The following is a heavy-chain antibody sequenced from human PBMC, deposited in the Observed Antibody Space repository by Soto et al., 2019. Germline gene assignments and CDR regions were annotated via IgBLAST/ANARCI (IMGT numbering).Heavy chain of an antibody. CDR3: ARQAARPFFYYYYGMEV. J-gene: IGHJ6*02. V-gene: IGHV4-34*01. D-gene: IGHD6-6*01. Sequence: SETLSLTCAVYGGSFSGYYWSWIRQPPGKGLEWIGEINHSGGTNYNPSLKSRVTISVDTSKNQFSLKLSSVTAADTAVYYCARQAARPFFYYYYGMEVWGQGTTVTVSS. CDR1: GGSFSGYY. CDR2: INHSGGT.